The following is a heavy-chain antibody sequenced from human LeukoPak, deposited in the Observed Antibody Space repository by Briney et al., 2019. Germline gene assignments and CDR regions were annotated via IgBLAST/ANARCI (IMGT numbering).Heavy chain of an antibody. J-gene: IGHJ4*02. Sequence: PGGSLRLSCAASGFTFSSYGMHWVRQAPGKGLEWVAFIRYDGSNKYYADSVKGRFTISRDNSKNTLYLQMNSLRAEDTAVYYCARDAPGIVGTYYFDYWGQGTLVTVSS. V-gene: IGHV3-30*02. CDR1: GFTFSSYG. CDR3: ARDAPGIVGTYYFDY. D-gene: IGHD1-26*01. CDR2: IRYDGSNK.